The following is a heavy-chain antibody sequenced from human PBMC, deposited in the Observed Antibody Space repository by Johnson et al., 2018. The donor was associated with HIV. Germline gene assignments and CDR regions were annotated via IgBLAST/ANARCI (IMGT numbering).Heavy chain of an antibody. J-gene: IGHJ3*02. Sequence: QVQLVESGGGVVQPGGSLRLSCAASALNFNSYGMHWVRQAPGKGLEWVAVIWYDGSNKYYADSVKGRFTISRDNSKNTLYLQMNSLRAEDTAIYYCARSEWELRYAFDIWGQGTMVTVSS. V-gene: IGHV3-33*01. CDR3: ARSEWELRYAFDI. D-gene: IGHD1-26*01. CDR1: ALNFNSYG. CDR2: IWYDGSNK.